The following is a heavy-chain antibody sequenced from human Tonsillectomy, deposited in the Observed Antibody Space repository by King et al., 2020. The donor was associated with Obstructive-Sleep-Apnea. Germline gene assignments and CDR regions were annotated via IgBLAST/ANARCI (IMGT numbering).Heavy chain of an antibody. CDR3: TRDEGDYYYGMDV. V-gene: IGHV3-49*03. Sequence: QLVQSGGGLVQPGRSLRLSCTASGFTFGDYAMSWFRQAPGKGLEWGGFIRSKAYGGTTEYAASVKGRFTISRDDSKSIAYLQMNSLKTEDTAVYYCTRDEGDYYYGMDVWGQGTTVTVSS. CDR2: IRSKAYGGTT. CDR1: GFTFGDYA. J-gene: IGHJ6*02.